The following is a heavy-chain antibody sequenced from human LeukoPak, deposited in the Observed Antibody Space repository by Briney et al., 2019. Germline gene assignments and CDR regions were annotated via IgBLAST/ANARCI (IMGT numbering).Heavy chain of an antibody. CDR2: ISSSSSYI. CDR1: GFTFSSYS. Sequence: PGGSLRLSCAASGFTFSSYSMNWVRQAPGKGLEWVSSISSSSSYIYYADSVKGRFTISRDNAKNSQYLQMNSLRAEDTAVYYCARVGGGYSAYYYGMDVWGQGTTVTVSS. J-gene: IGHJ6*02. CDR3: ARVGGGYSAYYYGMDV. V-gene: IGHV3-21*01. D-gene: IGHD5-12*01.